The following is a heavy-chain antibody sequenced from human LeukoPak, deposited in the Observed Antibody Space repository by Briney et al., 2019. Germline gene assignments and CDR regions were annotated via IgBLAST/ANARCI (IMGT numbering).Heavy chain of an antibody. Sequence: GESLKISCKGSGYSFTTYWISGVRQMLGKDLEWMGRIDPSDSYISYSPSFQGHVTISADKSTSIAYLQWSSLKASDTAIYYCARSKSIMVRGEIADFCYSYDYVMDVWGKGTTVTVSS. V-gene: IGHV5-10-1*01. CDR3: ARSKSIMVRGEIADFCYSYDYVMDV. CDR1: GYSFTTYW. J-gene: IGHJ6*04. D-gene: IGHD3-10*01. CDR2: IDPSDSYI.